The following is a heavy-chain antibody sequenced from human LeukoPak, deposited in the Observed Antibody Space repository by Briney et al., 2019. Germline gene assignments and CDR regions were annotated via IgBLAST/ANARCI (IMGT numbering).Heavy chain of an antibody. J-gene: IGHJ4*02. CDR1: GGSISGSDW. CDR2: IYHSGST. Sequence: SETLSLTCAVSGGSISGSDWWSWVRQPPGKGLEWIGEIYHSGSTNYNPSLKSRVTITVDKSKNQFSLKLSSVTAADTAVYYCARNGGNSDFDYWGQGTLVTVSS. CDR3: ARNGGNSDFDY. V-gene: IGHV4-4*02. D-gene: IGHD4-23*01.